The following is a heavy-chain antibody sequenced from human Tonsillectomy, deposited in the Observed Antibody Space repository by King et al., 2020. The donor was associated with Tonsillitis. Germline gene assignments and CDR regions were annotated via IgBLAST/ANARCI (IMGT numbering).Heavy chain of an antibody. J-gene: IGHJ2*01. CDR2: MNEDGSEK. D-gene: IGHD6-19*01. V-gene: IGHV3-7*03. CDR1: GFRLSSNW. CDR3: AKKSLAGSWYFDL. Sequence: VQLVESGGGLVQPGGSLRLSCAASGFRLSSNWMMWLRRAPGKGLEWVANMNEDGSEKYYVDSVKGRFSISRDDAKNSLHLQMNSLRADDTAVYYCAKKSLAGSWYFDLWGRGTLVTVSS.